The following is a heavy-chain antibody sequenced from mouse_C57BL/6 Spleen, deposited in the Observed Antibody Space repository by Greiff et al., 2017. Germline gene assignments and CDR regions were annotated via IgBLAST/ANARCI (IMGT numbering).Heavy chain of an antibody. CDR1: GFNIKDYY. CDR2: IDPEDGET. V-gene: IGHV14-2*01. J-gene: IGHJ2*01. Sequence: VQLQQSGAELVKPGASVKLSCTASGFNIKDYYMNWVKQRTEQGLEWIGRIDPEDGETKYDPKFQGKATLTADTSSNPAYLPLSSLTSEDSAVYYCARVYDGYPDYWGQGTTLTVSS. CDR3: ARVYDGYPDY. D-gene: IGHD2-3*01.